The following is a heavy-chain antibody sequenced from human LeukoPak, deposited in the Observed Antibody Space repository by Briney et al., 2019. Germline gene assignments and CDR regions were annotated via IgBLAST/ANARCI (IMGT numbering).Heavy chain of an antibody. CDR2: INPSSSYI. Sequence: GGSLRLSCVAYEFTFSSYNMNWDRQAPGKGLEWLSSINPSSSYINYADSVQGRFTISRDNAKNSVYLQMSSLRAEDTAVYYCARDKDRTSAGRCYLPDDWGQGTLVTVSS. CDR1: EFTFSSYN. J-gene: IGHJ4*02. D-gene: IGHD2-15*01. CDR3: ARDKDRTSAGRCYLPDD. V-gene: IGHV3-21*01.